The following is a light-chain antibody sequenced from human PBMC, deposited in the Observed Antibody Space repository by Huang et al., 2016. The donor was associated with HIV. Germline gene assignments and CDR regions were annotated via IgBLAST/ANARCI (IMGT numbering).Light chain of an antibody. CDR1: HSVSSN. CDR3: QQYNNWPPYT. CDR2: GAA. J-gene: IGKJ2*01. V-gene: IGKV3-15*01. Sequence: EVVMTQSPGTLSVSPGERATLSCRASHSVSSNLAWYQQKPGQSPRLLIYGAATRATGIPVRFSGSGSGREFTLTISSLQSEDFAVYYCQQYNNWPPYTFGQGTNLEIK.